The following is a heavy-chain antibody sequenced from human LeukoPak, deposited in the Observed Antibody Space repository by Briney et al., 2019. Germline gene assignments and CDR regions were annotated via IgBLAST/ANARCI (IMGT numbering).Heavy chain of an antibody. CDR2: IYYSGNT. J-gene: IGHJ4*02. CDR3: ARLSGDFWSGYKEN. Sequence: PGGSLRLSCAASGFTFSSYAMSWVRQPPGKGLEWIGSIYYSGNTYYNPSLKSRVTISVDTSKNQFSLKLSSVTAADTAVYYCARLSGDFWSGYKENWGQGTLVTVSS. V-gene: IGHV4-39*01. CDR1: GFTFSSYA. D-gene: IGHD3-3*01.